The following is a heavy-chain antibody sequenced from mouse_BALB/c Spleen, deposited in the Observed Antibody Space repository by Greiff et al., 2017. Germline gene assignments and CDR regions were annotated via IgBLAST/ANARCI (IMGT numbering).Heavy chain of an antibody. Sequence: EVQLQQSGAELVRSGASVKLSCTASGFNIKDYYMHWVKQRPEQGLEWIGWIDPENGDTEYAPKFQGKATMTADTSSNTAYLQLSSLTSEDTAVYYCNGAYYGNYYYAMDYWGQGTSVNVSS. D-gene: IGHD2-10*01. CDR3: NGAYYGNYYYAMDY. J-gene: IGHJ4*01. CDR1: GFNIKDYY. V-gene: IGHV14-4*02. CDR2: IDPENGDT.